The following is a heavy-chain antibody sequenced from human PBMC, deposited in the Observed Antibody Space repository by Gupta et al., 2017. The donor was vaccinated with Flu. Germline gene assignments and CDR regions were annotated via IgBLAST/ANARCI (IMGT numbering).Heavy chain of an antibody. D-gene: IGHD5-18*01. J-gene: IGHJ4*02. CDR1: GGYISNYY. CDR3: AREVNTAMPGFDF. CDR2: IHYSGNT. Sequence: VQLQESGPGLVKPSETLSLTCTVSGGYISNYYWSWIRQSPGKGLEWIGYIHYSGNTDYNPSLKSRITISVDTSKNQFSLKMNSVTAADTAIYYCAREVNTAMPGFDFWGQGTLVTVSS. V-gene: IGHV4-59*01.